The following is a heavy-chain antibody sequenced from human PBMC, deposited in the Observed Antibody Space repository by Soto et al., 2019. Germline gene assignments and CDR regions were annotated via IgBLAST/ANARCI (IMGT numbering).Heavy chain of an antibody. Sequence: PSETLSLTCSVSGDTIRSDYWNWIRQPPGKRLEWIGYIYYSGSTNYNPSLKSRVTISVDTSKNQFSLKLSSVTAADTAVYYCARGGPVGRWLQLRYFDYWGQGTLVTVSS. J-gene: IGHJ4*02. CDR1: GDTIRSDY. CDR2: IYYSGST. D-gene: IGHD5-12*01. V-gene: IGHV4-59*01. CDR3: ARGGPVGRWLQLRYFDY.